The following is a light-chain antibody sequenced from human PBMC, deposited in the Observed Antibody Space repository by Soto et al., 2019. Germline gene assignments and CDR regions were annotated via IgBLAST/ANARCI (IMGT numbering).Light chain of an antibody. CDR1: SSDIGGFNF. CDR3: SSYRSNNNIV. Sequence: QSALTQPASVSGSRGQSLTISCTGTSSDIGGFNFVSWYQQHPGKAPKVMIYDVSSRPSGVSSRFSGSKSGNTASLTISGLQAEDEAYYYCSSYRSNNNIVFGIGTKVTV. V-gene: IGLV2-14*01. CDR2: DVS. J-gene: IGLJ1*01.